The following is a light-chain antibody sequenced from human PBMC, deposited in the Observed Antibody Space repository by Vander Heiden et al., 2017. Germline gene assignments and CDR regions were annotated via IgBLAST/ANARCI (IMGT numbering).Light chain of an antibody. CDR3: QSADSSGTYVV. CDR2: KDS. Sequence: SYELTQPPSVSVSPGQTARITCPGDALPKQYAYWYQQKPGQAPVLVIYKDSERPSGIPERFSGSSSGTTVTLNISGVQAEDEADYYCQSADSSGTYVVFGGGTKLTVL. J-gene: IGLJ2*01. V-gene: IGLV3-25*03. CDR1: ALPKQY.